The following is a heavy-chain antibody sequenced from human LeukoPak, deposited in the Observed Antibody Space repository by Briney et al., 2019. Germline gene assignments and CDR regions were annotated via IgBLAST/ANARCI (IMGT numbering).Heavy chain of an antibody. D-gene: IGHD3-22*01. V-gene: IGHV1-58*02. Sequence: EASVKVSCKASGFTFTSSATQWVRQARGQRLEWIGWIVVGSGNTNYAQKFQERVTITRDMSTSTAYMELSSLRSEDTAVYYCAAAVSDDSSGYYYARYAFDIWGQGTMVTVSS. CDR2: IVVGSGNT. CDR1: GFTFTSSA. J-gene: IGHJ3*02. CDR3: AAAVSDDSSGYYYARYAFDI.